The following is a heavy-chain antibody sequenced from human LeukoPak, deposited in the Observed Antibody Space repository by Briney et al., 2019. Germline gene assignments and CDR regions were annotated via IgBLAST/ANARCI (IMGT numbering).Heavy chain of an antibody. V-gene: IGHV1-2*02. CDR2: FNPNSGGT. Sequence: GASVKVSCKASGYTFTGYYMHWVRQAPGQGLEWMGWFNPNSGGTNYAQKFQGRVTMTRDTSISTAYMELSRLRSDDTAVYYCARLPSYYYDSSGYYPGNSRLYYFDYWGQGTLVTVSS. CDR3: ARLPSYYYDSSGYYPGNSRLYYFDY. J-gene: IGHJ4*02. CDR1: GYTFTGYY. D-gene: IGHD3-22*01.